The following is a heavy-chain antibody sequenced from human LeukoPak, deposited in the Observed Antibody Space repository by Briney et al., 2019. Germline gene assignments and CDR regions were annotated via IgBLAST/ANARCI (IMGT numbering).Heavy chain of an antibody. CDR1: GFTFSSYG. CDR2: ISGSGGST. Sequence: GGTLRLSCAASGFTFSSYGMSWVRQAPGKGLEWVSAISGSGGSTYYADSVKGRFTISRDNSKNTLYLQMNSLRAEDTAVYYCAKGQYSSSWSITGAFDIWGQGTMVTVSS. CDR3: AKGQYSSSWSITGAFDI. J-gene: IGHJ3*02. D-gene: IGHD6-13*01. V-gene: IGHV3-23*01.